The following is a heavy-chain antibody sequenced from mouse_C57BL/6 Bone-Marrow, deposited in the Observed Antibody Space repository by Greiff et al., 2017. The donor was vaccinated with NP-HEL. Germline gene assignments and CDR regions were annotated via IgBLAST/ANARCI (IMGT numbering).Heavy chain of an antibody. V-gene: IGHV5-6*01. CDR1: GFTFSSYG. CDR2: ISSGGSYT. Sequence: EVQLVESGGDLVKPGGSLKLSCAASGFTFSSYGMSWVRQTPDKRLEWVATISSGGSYTYYPDSVKGRFTISRDNAKNTLYLQMSSLKSEDTDMYYCARHGTGTYFDYWGQGTTLTVSS. J-gene: IGHJ2*01. D-gene: IGHD4-1*01. CDR3: ARHGTGTYFDY.